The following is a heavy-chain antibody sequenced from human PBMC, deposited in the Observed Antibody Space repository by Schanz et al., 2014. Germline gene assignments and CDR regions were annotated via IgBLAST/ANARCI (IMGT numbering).Heavy chain of an antibody. D-gene: IGHD2-15*01. CDR1: GFIFNDYY. J-gene: IGHJ2*01. V-gene: IGHV3-11*01. CDR2: ISRDGTTS. CDR3: AGEGEWGYDAPRH. Sequence: QVQLVESGGGVVQPGGSLRLSCAASGFIFNDYYMNWIRQAPGKGLEWLSYISRDGTTSYYADSVKGRFTISRDNAKSSLYLEMTRQRGEDTGVYYCAGEGEWGYDAPRHWGRGTMVTVSS.